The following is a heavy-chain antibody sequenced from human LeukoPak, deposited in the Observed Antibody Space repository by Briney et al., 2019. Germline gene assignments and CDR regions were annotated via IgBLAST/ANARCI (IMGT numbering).Heavy chain of an antibody. D-gene: IGHD6-13*01. Sequence: GGSLRLSCAASGFTFSSYWMSWVRQAPGKGLEWVVNIKKDGSEKYYVDSVKGRFTISRDNAKNSLYLQMNSLRAEDTAVYYCARDPAPGIAAAGRPLFDPWGQGTLVTVSS. CDR3: ARDPAPGIAAAGRPLFDP. CDR1: GFTFSSYW. V-gene: IGHV3-7*01. CDR2: IKKDGSEK. J-gene: IGHJ5*02.